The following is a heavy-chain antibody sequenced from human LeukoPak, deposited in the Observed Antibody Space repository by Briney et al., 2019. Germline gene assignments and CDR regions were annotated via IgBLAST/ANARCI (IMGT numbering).Heavy chain of an antibody. CDR3: ARHSLGAFDI. CDR2: IYYSGST. J-gene: IGHJ3*02. V-gene: IGHV4-39*01. Sequence: SETLSLTCTVSGGSISSSSYYWGWIRQPPGKGLEWIGSIYYSGSTYYNPSLKSRVTISVDTSKNQFSLKLSSVTAADTAVYYCARHSLGAFDIWGQGTMVTVSS. CDR1: GGSISSSSYY.